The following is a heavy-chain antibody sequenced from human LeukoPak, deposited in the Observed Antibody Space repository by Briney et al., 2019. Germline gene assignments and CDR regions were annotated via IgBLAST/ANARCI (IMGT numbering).Heavy chain of an antibody. CDR1: GGTFISYA. V-gene: IGHV1-69*13. Sequence: ASVKVSCKASGGTFISYAISWVRQAPGQGLEWMGGIIPIFGTANYAQKFQGRVTITADESTSTAYMELSSLRSEDTAVYYCARALLPQYGFDPWGQGTLVTVSS. J-gene: IGHJ5*02. CDR2: IIPIFGTA. CDR3: ARALLPQYGFDP. D-gene: IGHD3-10*01.